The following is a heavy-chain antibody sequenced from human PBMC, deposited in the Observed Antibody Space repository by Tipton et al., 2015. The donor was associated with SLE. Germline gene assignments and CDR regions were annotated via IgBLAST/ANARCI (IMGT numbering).Heavy chain of an antibody. V-gene: IGHV3-43*01. D-gene: IGHD5-24*01. J-gene: IGHJ6*02. Sequence: GSLRLSCAASGFTFSSYAMHWVRQAPGKGLEWVSLISWDGGSTYYADSVKGRFTISRDNSKNSLYLQMNSLRTEDTALYYCAKASLRDYGMDVWGQGTTVTVSS. CDR2: ISWDGGST. CDR3: AKASLRDYGMDV. CDR1: GFTFSSYA.